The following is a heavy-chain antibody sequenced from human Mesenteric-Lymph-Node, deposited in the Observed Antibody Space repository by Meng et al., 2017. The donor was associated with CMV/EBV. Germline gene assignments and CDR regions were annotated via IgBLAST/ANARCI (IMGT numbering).Heavy chain of an antibody. Sequence: CPVAGGSVSRGSYYWSWIRQPPGKGLEWIGYIYYNGSTNYNPSLKSRVTISVDTSKNQFSLKLNSVTAADTAVYFCARRYSGWYGHWGQGTLVTVSS. V-gene: IGHV4-61*01. CDR3: ARRYSGWYGH. CDR1: GGSVSRGSYY. D-gene: IGHD6-19*01. J-gene: IGHJ4*02. CDR2: IYYNGST.